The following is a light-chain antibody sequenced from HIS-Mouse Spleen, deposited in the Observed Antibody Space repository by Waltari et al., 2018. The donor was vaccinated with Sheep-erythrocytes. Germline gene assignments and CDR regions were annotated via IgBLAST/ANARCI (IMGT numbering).Light chain of an antibody. CDR3: SSYTSSSTPVV. CDR1: SSDVGGSNY. Sequence: QPASVSGSPGQSITISCTGTSSDVGGSNYVSWYQQHPGKAPKLIIYEVSNRPSGVSNRLSGSKSGNTASLTISGLQAEDEADYYCSSYTSSSTPVVFGGGTKLTVL. CDR2: EVS. V-gene: IGLV2-14*01. J-gene: IGLJ2*01.